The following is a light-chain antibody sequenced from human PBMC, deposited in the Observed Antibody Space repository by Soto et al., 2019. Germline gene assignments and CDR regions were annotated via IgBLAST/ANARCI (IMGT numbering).Light chain of an antibody. J-gene: IGLJ1*01. CDR1: TSDVGINNR. V-gene: IGLV2-18*02. CDR2: EVR. CDR3: SSYTSSSPYV. Sequence: QSVLTQPPSVSGSPGPSVTISGTGTTSDVGINNRVSWYQQAQGTAPKVVIYEVRNRPSGVPDRFSGSKSVNTASLNISGLQAEDEADYYCSSYTSSSPYVFGTGTKLTVL.